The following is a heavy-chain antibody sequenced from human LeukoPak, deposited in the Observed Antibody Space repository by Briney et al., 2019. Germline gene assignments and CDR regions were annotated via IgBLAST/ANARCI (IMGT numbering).Heavy chain of an antibody. CDR2: INPSGGST. CDR3: AEGYCSSTSCYEWWFDP. D-gene: IGHD2-2*01. CDR1: GYTFTSYY. J-gene: IGHJ5*02. V-gene: IGHV1-46*01. Sequence: GASVKVSWKASGYTFTSYYMHWVRQAPGQGLEWMGIINPSGGSTSYAQKFQGRVTMTRDTSTSTVYMELSSLRSEDTAVYYCAEGYCSSTSCYEWWFDPWGQGTLVTVSS.